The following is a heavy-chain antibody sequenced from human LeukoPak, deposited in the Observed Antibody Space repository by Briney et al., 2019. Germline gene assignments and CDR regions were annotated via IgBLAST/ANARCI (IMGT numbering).Heavy chain of an antibody. Sequence: SETLSLTCTVSGGSISSYYWSWIRQPAGKGLEWIGRIYTSGSTNYNPSLKSRVTMSVDTSKNQFSLKLSSVTAADTAVYYCARRDCSSTSCYSYYFDYWGQGTLVTVSS. CDR2: IYTSGST. CDR1: GGSISSYY. CDR3: ARRDCSSTSCYSYYFDY. V-gene: IGHV4-4*07. D-gene: IGHD2-2*01. J-gene: IGHJ4*02.